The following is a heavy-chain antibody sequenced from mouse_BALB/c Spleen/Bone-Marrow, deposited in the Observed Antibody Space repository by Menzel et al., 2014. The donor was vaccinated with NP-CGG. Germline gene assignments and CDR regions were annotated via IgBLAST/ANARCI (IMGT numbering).Heavy chain of an antibody. D-gene: IGHD1-2*01. CDR1: GFTFTDYY. CDR2: IRNEANGYTT. Sequence: EVKVEESGGGLVQPGGSLRLSCATSGFTFTDYYMSWVRQPPGKALEWLGFIRNEANGYTTEYSASVKGRFTISRDNSQSILYLQMNTLRAEDSATYDCARDYYYGYYWDFDVWGAGTTVTVSS. CDR3: ARDYYYGYYWDFDV. J-gene: IGHJ1*01. V-gene: IGHV7-3*02.